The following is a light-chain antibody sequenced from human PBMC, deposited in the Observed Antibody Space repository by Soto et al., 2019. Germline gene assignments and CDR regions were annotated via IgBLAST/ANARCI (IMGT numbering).Light chain of an antibody. J-gene: IGLJ3*02. Sequence: QSVLTQPRSVSGSHGQSVTISCTATGSDVGDSSHVSWYQLHPGKAPKLMIYEVNNRPSGVPDRFSGSKSGSTASLTISGLQAEDEAEYYCCLSPGSLTWLFGGGTKVTVL. V-gene: IGLV2-11*01. CDR3: CLSPGSLTWL. CDR1: GSDVGDSSH. CDR2: EVN.